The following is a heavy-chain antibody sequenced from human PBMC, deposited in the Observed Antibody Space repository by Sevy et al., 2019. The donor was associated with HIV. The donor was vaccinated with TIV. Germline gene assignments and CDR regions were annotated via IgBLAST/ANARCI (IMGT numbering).Heavy chain of an antibody. CDR1: GFTFSNYG. V-gene: IGHV3-30*02. CDR3: AKDYRIYCSRTSCLFDY. CDR2: IRYDGSNS. D-gene: IGHD2-2*01. J-gene: IGHJ4*02. Sequence: GGSLRLSCAASGFTFSNYGMHWARQAPGKGLDWLAFIRYDGSNSYSADSVKGRFTISRDNSKNTLYLQINSLRAEDTAVYYCAKDYRIYCSRTSCLFDYWGQGTLVTVSS.